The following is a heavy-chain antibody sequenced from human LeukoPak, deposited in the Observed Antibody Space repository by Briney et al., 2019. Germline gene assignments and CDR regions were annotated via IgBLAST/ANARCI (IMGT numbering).Heavy chain of an antibody. V-gene: IGHV3-7*01. J-gene: IGHJ4*02. CDR1: GFSFSSYW. Sequence: GGSLRLSCAASGFSFSSYWMTWVRQAPGKGLEWVANIKEDGSEKYYVDSVKGRFTISRDNAKNSLYLQMNSLRAEDTAVYYCARSRREQWLVLGGYWGQGTLVTVSS. CDR2: IKEDGSEK. CDR3: ARSRREQWLVLGGY. D-gene: IGHD6-19*01.